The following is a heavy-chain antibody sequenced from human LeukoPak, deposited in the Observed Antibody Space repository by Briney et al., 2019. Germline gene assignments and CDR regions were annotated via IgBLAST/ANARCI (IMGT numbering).Heavy chain of an antibody. CDR2: IYYSGST. CDR1: GGSISSSSYY. CDR3: PRLPRGGVVVTDY. V-gene: IGHV4-39*01. Sequence: SETLSLTCTVSGGSISSSSYYWGWIRQPPGKGLEWIGSIYYSGSTYYNPSLKSRVTISVDTSKNQFSLKLSSVTAADTAVYYCPRLPRGGVVVTDYWGQGTLVTVS. D-gene: IGHD3-3*01. J-gene: IGHJ4*02.